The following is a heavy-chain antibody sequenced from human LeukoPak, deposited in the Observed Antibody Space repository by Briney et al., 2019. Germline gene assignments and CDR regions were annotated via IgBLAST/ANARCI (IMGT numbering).Heavy chain of an antibody. CDR1: GGSISSSNW. J-gene: IGHJ4*02. Sequence: PSGTLSLTCAVSGGSISSSNWRSWVRQPPGKGLEWIGEIYHSGSTNYNPSLKSRVTISVDTSKNQFSLKLSSVTAADTAVYYCARGYPYYYDSSGYLSFWGQGTLVTVSS. V-gene: IGHV4-4*02. CDR2: IYHSGST. CDR3: ARGYPYYYDSSGYLSF. D-gene: IGHD3-22*01.